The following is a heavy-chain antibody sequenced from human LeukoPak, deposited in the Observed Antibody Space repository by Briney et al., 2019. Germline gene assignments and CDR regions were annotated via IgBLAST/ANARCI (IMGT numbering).Heavy chain of an antibody. CDR3: ARPGYSYATPHYYYMDV. CDR2: IYHSGST. CDR1: GYSISTGFY. D-gene: IGHD5-18*01. Sequence: PSETLSLTCAVSGYSISTGFYWGWIRQPPGKGLEWIGSIYHSGSTYYNPSLKSRVTISVDTSKNHFSLKLSPVTAADTAVYYCARPGYSYATPHYYYMDVWGKGTTVTVSS. V-gene: IGHV4-38-2*01. J-gene: IGHJ6*03.